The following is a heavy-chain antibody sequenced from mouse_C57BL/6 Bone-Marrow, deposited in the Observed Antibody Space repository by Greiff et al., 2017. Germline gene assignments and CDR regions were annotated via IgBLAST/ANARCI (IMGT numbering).Heavy chain of an antibody. CDR1: GFTFSSYA. Sequence: EVKLVESGGGLVKPGGSLKLSCAASGFTFSSYAMAWVRQTPEKRLEWVATISDGGSYTYYPDNVKGRFPISRDNAKNNLYLQMSHLKSEDTAMYYCAREVTYDVWGTGTTVTVSS. CDR2: ISDGGSYT. V-gene: IGHV5-4*01. CDR3: AREVTYDV. J-gene: IGHJ1*03. D-gene: IGHD2-12*01.